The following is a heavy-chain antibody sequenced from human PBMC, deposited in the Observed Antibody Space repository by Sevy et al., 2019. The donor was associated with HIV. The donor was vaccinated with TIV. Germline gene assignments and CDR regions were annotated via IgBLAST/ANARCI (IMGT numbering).Heavy chain of an antibody. CDR1: GFALTNYYA. CDR2: ISYDGSDK. V-gene: IGHV3-30-3*01. Sequence: GGSLRLSCAASGFALTNYYAMHWVRQAPGKGLVWVSLISYDGSDKYYADSVKGRFTISRDNFKNTLYLQMNILTTQDTAVYYCARPRANYVDHYFFYAMDVWGQGTTVTVSS. D-gene: IGHD4-17*01. J-gene: IGHJ6*02. CDR3: ARPRANYVDHYFFYAMDV.